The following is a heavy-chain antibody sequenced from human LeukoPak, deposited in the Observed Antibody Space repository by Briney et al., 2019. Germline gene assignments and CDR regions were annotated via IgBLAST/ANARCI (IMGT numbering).Heavy chain of an antibody. V-gene: IGHV4-39*01. CDR3: ARQGYYDSSGYYLNWFDP. J-gene: IGHJ5*02. Sequence: SEILSLTCTVSGGSISSSSYYWGWIRQPPGKGLEWIGSIYYSGSTYYNPSLKSRFTISVDTSKNQFSLKLSSVTATDTAVYYCARQGYYDSSGYYLNWFDPWGQGTLVTVSS. CDR2: IYYSGST. CDR1: GGSISSSSYY. D-gene: IGHD3-22*01.